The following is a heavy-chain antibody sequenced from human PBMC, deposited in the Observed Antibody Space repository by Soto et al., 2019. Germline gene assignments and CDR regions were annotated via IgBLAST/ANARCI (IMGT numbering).Heavy chain of an antibody. CDR2: FDPEDGET. V-gene: IGHV1-24*01. J-gene: IGHJ3*02. CDR1: GYTLTELS. CDR3: ASYYDSSGYRGAFDI. Sequence: ASVKVSCKVSGYTLTELSMHWVRQAPGKGLEWMGGFDPEDGETIYAQKFQGRVTMTEDTSTDTAYIELSSLRSEDTAVYYCASYYDSSGYRGAFDIWGQGTMVTVSS. D-gene: IGHD3-22*01.